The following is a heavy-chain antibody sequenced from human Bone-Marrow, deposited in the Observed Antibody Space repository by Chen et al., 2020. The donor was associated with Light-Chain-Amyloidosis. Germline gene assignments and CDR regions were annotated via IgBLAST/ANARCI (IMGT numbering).Heavy chain of an antibody. J-gene: IGHJ4*02. CDR2: IYTDDSDS. V-gene: IGHV5-51*01. Sequence: EVQLEQSGPEVKKPGESLKISCKGSGYTFPNYWIGWVRHMPGKGLEWMGVIYTDDSDSRYSPSFEGQVTISADKSITAAYLQWRSLKASDTAMYYCARRRDGYNFDYWGQGTLVTVSS. CDR1: GYTFPNYW. D-gene: IGHD5-12*01. CDR3: ARRRDGYNFDY.